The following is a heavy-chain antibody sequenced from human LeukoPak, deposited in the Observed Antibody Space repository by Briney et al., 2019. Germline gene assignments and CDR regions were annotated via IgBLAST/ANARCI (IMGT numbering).Heavy chain of an antibody. Sequence: GGSLRLSCAASGFTFSSYAMSWVRQAPGKELEWVPAISGSGGSAYYADSVEGRFTISRDNSKNTLYLQMNSLRAEDTAVYYCAKDQSSGYYPDAFDIWGQGTMVTVPS. J-gene: IGHJ3*02. V-gene: IGHV3-23*01. CDR2: ISGSGGSA. CDR1: GFTFSSYA. CDR3: AKDQSSGYYPDAFDI. D-gene: IGHD3-22*01.